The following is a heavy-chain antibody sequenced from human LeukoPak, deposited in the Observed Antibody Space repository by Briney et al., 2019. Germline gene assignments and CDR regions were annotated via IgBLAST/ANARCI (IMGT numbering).Heavy chain of an antibody. J-gene: IGHJ5*02. Sequence: GGSLRLSCAASGFTFSSYAMHWVRQAPGKGLEWVAVISYDGSNKYYADSVKGRFTISRDNSKNTLYLQMNSLRAEDTAVYYCARGYSNYGGGYNWFDPWGQGTLVTVSS. CDR2: ISYDGSNK. CDR1: GFTFSSYA. D-gene: IGHD4-11*01. CDR3: ARGYSNYGGGYNWFDP. V-gene: IGHV3-30-3*01.